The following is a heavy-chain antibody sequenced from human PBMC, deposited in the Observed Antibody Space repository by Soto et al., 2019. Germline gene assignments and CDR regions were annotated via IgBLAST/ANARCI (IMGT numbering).Heavy chain of an antibody. J-gene: IGHJ5*02. Sequence: EVQLVESGGGLVQPGGSLRLSCAASGFTFSSYSMNWVRQAPGKGLEWVSYISSSSRTIYYADSVKGRFTISRDNAKNSLYLQMNSLRDEDTAVYYCARELYSSEEYNWFDPWGQGTLVTVSS. D-gene: IGHD6-25*01. CDR3: ARELYSSEEYNWFDP. CDR2: ISSSSRTI. V-gene: IGHV3-48*02. CDR1: GFTFSSYS.